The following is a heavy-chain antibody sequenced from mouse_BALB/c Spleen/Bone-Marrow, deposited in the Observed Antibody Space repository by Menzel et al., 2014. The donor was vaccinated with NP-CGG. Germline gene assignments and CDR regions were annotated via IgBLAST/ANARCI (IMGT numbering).Heavy chain of an antibody. CDR1: GFSLSRYS. CDR3: ARNCRYYGYDVNAMDY. J-gene: IGHJ4*01. D-gene: IGHD2-2*01. V-gene: IGHV2-6-4*01. Sequence: VHLVESGPGLVAPSQSLSITCTVSGFSLSRYSVHWVRQPPGKGLEWLGMIWGGGSTDYNSALKSRLSISKDNSKSQVFLKMNSLQTDDTAMYYCARNCRYYGYDVNAMDYWGQGTSATVSS. CDR2: IWGGGST.